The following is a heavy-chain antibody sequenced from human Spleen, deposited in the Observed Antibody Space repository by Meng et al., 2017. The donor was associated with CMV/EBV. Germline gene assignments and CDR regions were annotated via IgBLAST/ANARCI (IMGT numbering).Heavy chain of an antibody. CDR1: GYTFTGYY. CDR2: INPNSGGT. V-gene: IGHV1-2*02. J-gene: IGHJ6*02. CDR3: ASEAFHWNDASYYYGMDV. D-gene: IGHD1-1*01. Sequence: ASVKVSCKASGYTFTGYYMHWVRQAPGQGLEWMGWINPNSGGTNYAQKFQGRVTMTRDTSISTAYMELSRLRSEDTAVYYCASEAFHWNDASYYYGMDVWGQGTTVTVSS.